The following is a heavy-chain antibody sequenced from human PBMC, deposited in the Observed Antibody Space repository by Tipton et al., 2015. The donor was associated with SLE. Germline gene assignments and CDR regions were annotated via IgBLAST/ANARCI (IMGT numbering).Heavy chain of an antibody. D-gene: IGHD3-16*01. CDR3: ARDLWDYYYYYGMDV. CDR1: GGSISSGSYY. J-gene: IGHJ6*02. V-gene: IGHV4-61*01. Sequence: TLSLTCTVSGGSISSGSYYWSWIRQPPGKGLEWIGYIYYSGSTNYNPSLKSRVTISVDTSKNQFSLKLSSVTAADTAVYYCARDLWDYYYYYGMDVWGQGTTVTVSS. CDR2: IYYSGST.